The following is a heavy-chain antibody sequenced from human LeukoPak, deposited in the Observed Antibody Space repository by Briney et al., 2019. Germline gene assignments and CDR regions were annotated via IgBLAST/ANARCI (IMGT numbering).Heavy chain of an antibody. V-gene: IGHV4-30-4*01. CDR1: GGSISSGDYY. CDR3: ARAYCSGGSCYGYYFDY. Sequence: PSQTLSLTCTVSGGSISSGDYYWSWIRQPPGKGLEWIGYIYYSGSTYYNPSLKSRVTISVDKSKNQFSLKLSSVTAADTAVYYCARAYCSGGSCYGYYFDYWGKGTVVTVSS. D-gene: IGHD2-15*01. CDR2: IYYSGST. J-gene: IGHJ4*02.